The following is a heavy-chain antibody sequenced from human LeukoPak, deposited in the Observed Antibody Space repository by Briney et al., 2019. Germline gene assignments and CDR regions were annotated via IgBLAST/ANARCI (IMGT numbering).Heavy chain of an antibody. J-gene: IGHJ4*02. D-gene: IGHD6-19*01. CDR3: AKEVWPGNTGWHLFDS. CDR2: ISASRRT. CDR1: GFTFGTYA. V-gene: IGHV3-23*01. Sequence: GGSLRLSCAASGFTFGTYAMSWVRQAPGKGLEWVSVISASRRTYYADSVRGRFTISRDGSKNTLYLQMNSLRGEDTALYYCAKEVWPGNTGWHLFDSWGQGTLVTVSS.